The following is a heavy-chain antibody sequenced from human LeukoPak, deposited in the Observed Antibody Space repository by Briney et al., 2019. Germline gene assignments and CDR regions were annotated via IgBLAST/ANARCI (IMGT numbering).Heavy chain of an antibody. V-gene: IGHV1-8*01. D-gene: IGHD3-10*01. J-gene: IGHJ6*03. CDR2: MNPNNGNT. CDR3: ARDYTPNNYYYYMDV. CDR1: GYTFTNYD. Sequence: ASVKVSCKASGYTFTNYDINWVRQATGQGLEWMGWMNPNNGNTGYAQKFQGRVTMTRNTSISTAYMELSSLRSEDTAVYHCARDYTPNNYYYYMDVWGKGTTVTISS.